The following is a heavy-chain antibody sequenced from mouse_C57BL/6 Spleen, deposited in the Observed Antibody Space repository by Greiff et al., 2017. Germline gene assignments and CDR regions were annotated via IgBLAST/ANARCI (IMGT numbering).Heavy chain of an antibody. CDR3: ASPNYYCCSSWFAY. J-gene: IGHJ3*01. V-gene: IGHV5-9*01. CDR2: ISGVGGNT. Sequence: SWCCLVQPGGSLKLSCAASGFTFSSYTMSWVRQTPEKRLEWVATISGVGGNTYYPDSVKGRFTISRDNAKHTRYLQMCSLRSEDTALYYCASPNYYCCSSWFAYWGPGPLVTVSA. CDR1: GFTFSSYT. D-gene: IGHD1-1*01.